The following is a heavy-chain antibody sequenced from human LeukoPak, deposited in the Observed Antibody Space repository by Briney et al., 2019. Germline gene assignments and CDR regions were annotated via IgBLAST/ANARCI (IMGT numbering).Heavy chain of an antibody. CDR1: GFTFSSYG. Sequence: GGSLRLSCAASGFTFSSYGMSWVRQAPGKGLEWVSAIGGRDGSTYYADSVKGRFTISRDNSKNTLYVQMNSLRAEDTAVYYCARGDSGYDQFDYWGQGTRVTVSS. D-gene: IGHD5-12*01. V-gene: IGHV3-23*01. CDR2: IGGRDGST. CDR3: ARGDSGYDQFDY. J-gene: IGHJ4*02.